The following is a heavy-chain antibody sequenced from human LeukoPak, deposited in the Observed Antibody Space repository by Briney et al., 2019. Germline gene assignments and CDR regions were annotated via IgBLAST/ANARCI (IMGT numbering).Heavy chain of an antibody. V-gene: IGHV1-24*01. CDR3: ATVYSYDSSAYYRLDY. D-gene: IGHD3-22*01. CDR2: FDPEDGER. Sequence: ASVKVSCKVSGYTLTELSMHWVRQAPGKGLEWMGGFDPEDGERFYAQKFQGRVTMTEDTSTDTAYMELSSLRSGDTAVYYCATVYSYDSSAYYRLDYWGQGTLVTVSS. J-gene: IGHJ4*02. CDR1: GYTLTELS.